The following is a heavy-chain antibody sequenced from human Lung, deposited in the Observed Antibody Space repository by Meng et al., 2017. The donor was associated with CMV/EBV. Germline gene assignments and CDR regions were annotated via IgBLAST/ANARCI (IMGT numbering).Heavy chain of an antibody. V-gene: IGHV4-39*01. J-gene: IGHJ4*02. D-gene: IGHD3-16*01. CDR1: GGSISSSSYY. CDR3: ASFEERGN. CDR2: IYYSGST. Sequence: TLALTCTVAGGSISSSSYYWGWIRQPPGKGLEWIGSIYYSGSTYYNPSLKSRVTISVDTSKNQFSLKLSSVTAADTAVYYCASFEERGNWGQGTLVTVSS.